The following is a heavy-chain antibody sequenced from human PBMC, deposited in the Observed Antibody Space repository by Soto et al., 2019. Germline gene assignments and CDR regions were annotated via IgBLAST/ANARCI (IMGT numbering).Heavy chain of an antibody. D-gene: IGHD3-3*01. Sequence: ASVKVSCKASGYTFTSYGISWVRQAPGPGLEWMGWISAYNGNTNYAQKLQGRVTMTTDTSTSTAYMELRSLRSDDTAVYYCARGLSVLRFLEWLCPDYYYGMDVWGQGTTVTVSS. CDR3: ARGLSVLRFLEWLCPDYYYGMDV. CDR2: ISAYNGNT. J-gene: IGHJ6*02. V-gene: IGHV1-18*01. CDR1: GYTFTSYG.